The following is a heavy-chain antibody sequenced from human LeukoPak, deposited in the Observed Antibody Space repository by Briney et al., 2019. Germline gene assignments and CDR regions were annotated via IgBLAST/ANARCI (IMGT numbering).Heavy chain of an antibody. D-gene: IGHD3-16*01. J-gene: IGHJ4*02. CDR3: ARDRVGGMDFDY. CDR2: IYSSGST. CDR1: GGSISSYH. V-gene: IGHV4-4*07. Sequence: PSETLSLTCSVSGGSISSYHWSWIRQPAGKGLEWIGRIYSSGSTNYNPSLKSRVTISGDKSKNQLSLKLSSVTAADTAVYYCARDRVGGMDFDYWGQGTLVTVSS.